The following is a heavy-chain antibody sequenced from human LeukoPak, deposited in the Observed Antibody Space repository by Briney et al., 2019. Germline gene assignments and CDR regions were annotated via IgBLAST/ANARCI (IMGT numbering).Heavy chain of an antibody. CDR2: ISYDGSNK. V-gene: IGHV3-30-3*01. J-gene: IGHJ4*02. CDR1: GFTFSSYA. D-gene: IGHD1-1*01. CDR3: ARDWNDYFDY. Sequence: GGSLRLSCAASGFTFSSYAMHWVRQAPGKGLEWVAVISYDGSNKYYADSVKGRFTISRDNSKNTLYLQMNSLRAEDTAVYYCARDWNDYFDYWGQGTLVTVFS.